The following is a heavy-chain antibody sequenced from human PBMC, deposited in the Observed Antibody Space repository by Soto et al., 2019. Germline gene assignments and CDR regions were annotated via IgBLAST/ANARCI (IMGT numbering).Heavy chain of an antibody. D-gene: IGHD6-13*01. J-gene: IGHJ4*02. CDR1: GGSISSGGYY. CDR2: IYYNGST. V-gene: IGHV4-31*03. CDR3: ARASSSPRVDY. Sequence: QVQLQESGPRLVRPSQTLSLTCTVSGGSISSGGYYWSWIRQHPGKGLEWIGYIYYNGSTYYNPSLKSRVTISLDTSKNQFALKLRSVTAADMAVYYCARASSSPRVDYWGQGTLVTVSS.